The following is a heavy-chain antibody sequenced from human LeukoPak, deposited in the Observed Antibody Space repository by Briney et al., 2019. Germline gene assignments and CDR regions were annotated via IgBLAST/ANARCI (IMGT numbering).Heavy chain of an antibody. Sequence: PSETLSLTCTVSGGSISSYYWSWIRQPPGKGLEWIGYIYYSGSTNYNPSLKSRVTISVDTSKNQFSLKLSSVTVADTAVYYCARSGSNWYQDWGQGTLVTVSS. D-gene: IGHD6-13*01. CDR3: ARSGSNWYQD. CDR1: GGSISSYY. J-gene: IGHJ4*02. CDR2: IYYSGST. V-gene: IGHV4-59*01.